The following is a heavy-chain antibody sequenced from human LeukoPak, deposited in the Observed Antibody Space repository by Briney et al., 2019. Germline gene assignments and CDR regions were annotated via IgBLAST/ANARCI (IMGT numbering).Heavy chain of an antibody. CDR3: ARHYGP. D-gene: IGHD3-10*01. CDR2: IYDSGST. Sequence: SEALSLTCTVSGGSIRSSYYYWGWIRQPPGKGLEWIGSIYDSGSTYYNPSLKSRVTISVDTSRNQFSLKLNSVTAADRAVYYCARHYGPWGQGTLVTVSS. V-gene: IGHV4-39*01. J-gene: IGHJ5*02. CDR1: GGSIRSSYYY.